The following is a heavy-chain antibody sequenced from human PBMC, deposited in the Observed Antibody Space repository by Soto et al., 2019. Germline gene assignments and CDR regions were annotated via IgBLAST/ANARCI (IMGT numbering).Heavy chain of an antibody. J-gene: IGHJ6*02. Sequence: SQTLSLTCDISGDSVSSNTVAWSWIRQSPSRGLEWLVRTYYRSKWYSDYAPSVKSRITINPDTSKNQIPLRLNSVTPEDTAVYYCAREVPNYYCGMDVWGQGTTVTVSS. CDR2: TYYRSKWYS. CDR1: GDSVSSNTVA. CDR3: AREVPNYYCGMDV. V-gene: IGHV6-1*01.